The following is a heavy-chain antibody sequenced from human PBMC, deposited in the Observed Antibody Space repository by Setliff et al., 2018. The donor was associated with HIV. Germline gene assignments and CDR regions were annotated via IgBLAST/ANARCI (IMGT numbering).Heavy chain of an antibody. CDR2: INPNGEIT. Sequence: ASVKVSCKIAGYNFIDNYLHWVRQAPGQGLEWMGWINPNGEITNFAQKVQGRVTMTRDTSTTTVFMELSSLKFGDTAVYYCARAHYNFWSGYLDSWGQGTLVTVSS. J-gene: IGHJ4*02. CDR3: ARAHYNFWSGYLDS. CDR1: GYNFIDNY. D-gene: IGHD3-3*01. V-gene: IGHV1-2*02.